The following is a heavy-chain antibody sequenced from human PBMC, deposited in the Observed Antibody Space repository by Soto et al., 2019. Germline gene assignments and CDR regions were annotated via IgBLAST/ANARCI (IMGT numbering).Heavy chain of an antibody. CDR2: IYWNDDR. Sequence: SGPTLVNPTETLTLTFTFSGFSFISIGLGVGWIRQPPGKALEWLALIYWNDDRRYSPSLKSRPTITKDTSKNQVVLTMTNMDPVDTATYYCVAAPYCRGGYCPGDYYYGMYGWGQGNTVPVSS. D-gene: IGHD2-15*01. CDR3: VAAPYCRGGYCPGDYYYGMYG. CDR1: GFSFISIGLG. J-gene: IGHJ6*02. V-gene: IGHV2-5*01.